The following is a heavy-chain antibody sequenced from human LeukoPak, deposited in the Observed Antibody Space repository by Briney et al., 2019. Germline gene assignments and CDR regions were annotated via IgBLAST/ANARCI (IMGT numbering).Heavy chain of an antibody. Sequence: SETLSLTRTVSGYSISSGYYWGWIRQPPGKGLEWIGSIYHSGGTYDNPSLKSRVTISVDTSKNQFSLNLSSVTAADAAVYYCAREGSFDWLLYSPFDYWGQGTLVTVSS. V-gene: IGHV4-38-2*02. CDR3: AREGSFDWLLYSPFDY. J-gene: IGHJ4*02. CDR2: IYHSGGT. CDR1: GYSISSGYY. D-gene: IGHD3-9*01.